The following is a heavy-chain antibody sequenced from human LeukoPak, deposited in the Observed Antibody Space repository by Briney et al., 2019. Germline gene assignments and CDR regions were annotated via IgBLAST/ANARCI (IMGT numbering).Heavy chain of an antibody. V-gene: IGHV3-53*01. CDR2: IYSGGST. CDR1: GFTFSSYG. J-gene: IGHJ4*02. D-gene: IGHD4/OR15-4a*01. Sequence: GGSLRLSCAASGFTFSSYGMSWVRQAPGKGLEWVSFIYSGGSTHYSDSVKGRFTISRDNSKNTLYLQMNSLRAEDTAVYYCARRGGAYSHPYDYWGQGTLVTVSS. CDR3: ARRGGAYSHPYDY.